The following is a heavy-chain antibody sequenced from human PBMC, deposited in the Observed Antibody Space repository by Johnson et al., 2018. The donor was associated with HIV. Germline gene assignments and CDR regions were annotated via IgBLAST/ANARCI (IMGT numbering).Heavy chain of an antibody. CDR1: GFTFSDYY. V-gene: IGHV3-33*08. CDR2: IWYDGSNK. Sequence: QVQLVESGGGLVKPGGSLRLSCVASGFTFSDYYMTWIRQAPGKGLEWVAVIWYDGSNKFYADSVKGRFTISRDNSKNTVYLQMNSLRAEDTAVYYCVREEGNDILTRGDAFDIWGQGTLVTVSS. CDR3: VREEGNDILTRGDAFDI. J-gene: IGHJ3*02. D-gene: IGHD3-9*01.